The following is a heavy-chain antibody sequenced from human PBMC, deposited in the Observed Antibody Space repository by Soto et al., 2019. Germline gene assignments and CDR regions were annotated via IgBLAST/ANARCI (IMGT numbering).Heavy chain of an antibody. CDR3: ATYGQHLMDS. D-gene: IGHD4-17*01. J-gene: IGHJ4*02. CDR1: GFTFSSFA. Sequence: GGSLRLSCAASGFTFSSFAMKWVRQAPGKGLEWVSVIGSGGDDIHYADSVKGRFTISRDNSKNTVNLQMNSLRAEDTAVYYCATYGQHLMDSWGQGTLVAVS. CDR2: IGSGGDDI. V-gene: IGHV3-23*01.